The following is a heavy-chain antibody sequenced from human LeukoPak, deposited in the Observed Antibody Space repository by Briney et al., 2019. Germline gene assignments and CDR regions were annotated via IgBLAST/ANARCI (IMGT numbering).Heavy chain of an antibody. CDR2: IYYSGST. CDR1: GGSISSSSYY. V-gene: IGHV4-39*07. D-gene: IGHD4-17*01. J-gene: IGHJ6*03. Sequence: SETLSLTCTVSGGSISSSSYYWGWIRQPPGKGLEWIGSIYYSGSTYYNPSLKSRVTISVDTSKNQFSLKLSSVTAADTAVYYCARDYGDYHYYYYMDVWGKGTTVTVSS. CDR3: ARDYGDYHYYYYMDV.